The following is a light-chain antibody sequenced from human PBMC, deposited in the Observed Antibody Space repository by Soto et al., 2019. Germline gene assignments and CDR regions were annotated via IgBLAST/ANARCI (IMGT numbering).Light chain of an antibody. CDR1: SSDVGSYNL. CDR3: CSYAGSSTFVV. Sequence: SVLTQPASVSGSPGQSITLSCTGTSSDVGSYNLVSWYQQHPGKAPKLMIYEGSKRPSGVSNRFSGSKSGNTASLTISGLQAEDEADYYCCSYAGSSTFVVFGGGTKRTVL. V-gene: IGLV2-23*01. J-gene: IGLJ2*01. CDR2: EGS.